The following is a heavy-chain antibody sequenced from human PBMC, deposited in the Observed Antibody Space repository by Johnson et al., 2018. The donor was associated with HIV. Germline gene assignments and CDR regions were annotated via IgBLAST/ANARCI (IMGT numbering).Heavy chain of an antibody. CDR3: AREDSAFDI. CDR1: GFTFSSYA. J-gene: IGHJ3*02. CDR2: IGATGDT. Sequence: EVQLVESGGGLVQPGGSLRLSCAASGFTFSSYAMSWVRQAPGKGLEWVSGIGATGDTYYLGSVKGRFTISRENAKNSLYLQMNSLRAEDTAVYYCAREDSAFDIWGQGTMVTVSS. V-gene: IGHV3-13*01.